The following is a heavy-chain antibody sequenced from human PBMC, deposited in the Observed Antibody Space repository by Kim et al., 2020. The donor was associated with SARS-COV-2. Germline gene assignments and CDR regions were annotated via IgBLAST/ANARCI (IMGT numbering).Heavy chain of an antibody. D-gene: IGHD4-17*01. J-gene: IGHJ3*02. CDR3: ARIDYGDYEGAFDI. CDR1: GFTFSSYG. Sequence: GGSLRLSCAASGFTFSSYGMHWVRQAPGKGLEWVAVIWYDGSNKYYADSVKGRFTISRDNSKNTLYLQMNSLRAEDTAVYYCARIDYGDYEGAFDIWGQGTMVTVSS. CDR2: IWYDGSNK. V-gene: IGHV3-33*01.